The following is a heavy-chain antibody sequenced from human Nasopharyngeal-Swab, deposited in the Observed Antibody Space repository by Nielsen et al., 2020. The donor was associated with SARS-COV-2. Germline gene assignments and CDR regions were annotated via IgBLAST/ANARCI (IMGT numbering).Heavy chain of an antibody. V-gene: IGHV3-43*02. CDR3: VKGSDFWSATNSHFDS. D-gene: IGHD3-3*01. CDR1: GFSFGSFD. CDR2: ISGDGTDT. J-gene: IGHJ4*02. Sequence: GESLKIYCAASGFSFGSFDMPWVRQTQGKGLEGLSLISGDGTDTFYADSVKGRFTLSRDNTKSSLYLQMNSLRAEDTALYYCVKGSDFWSATNSHFDSWGQGSLVTVSS.